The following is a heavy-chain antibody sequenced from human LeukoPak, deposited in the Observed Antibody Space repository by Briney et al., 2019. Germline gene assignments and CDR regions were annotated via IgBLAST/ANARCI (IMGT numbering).Heavy chain of an antibody. Sequence: PGGSLRLSCAASGFTFSSYAMSWVRQAPGKGLEWVSAISGSGGSTYYADSVKGRFTISRDNSKNTLYLQMNGLRAEDTAVYYCAKGRIVLMVYAIDWGQGTLVTVSS. J-gene: IGHJ4*02. V-gene: IGHV3-23*01. CDR2: ISGSGGST. CDR1: GFTFSSYA. CDR3: AKGRIVLMVYAID. D-gene: IGHD2-8*01.